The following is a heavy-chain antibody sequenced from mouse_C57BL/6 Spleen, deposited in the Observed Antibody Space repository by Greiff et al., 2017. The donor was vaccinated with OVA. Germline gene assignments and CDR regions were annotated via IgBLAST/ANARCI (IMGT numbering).Heavy chain of an antibody. CDR1: GFTFSSYG. Sequence: EVKLEESGGDLVKPGGSLKLSCAASGFTFSSYGMSWVRQTPDKRLEWVATISSGGSYTYYPDSVKGRFTISRDNAKNTLYLQMSSLKSEDTAMYYCARDYGSSLSWYFDVWGTGTTVTVSS. J-gene: IGHJ1*03. CDR3: ARDYGSSLSWYFDV. V-gene: IGHV5-6*02. D-gene: IGHD1-1*01. CDR2: ISSGGSYT.